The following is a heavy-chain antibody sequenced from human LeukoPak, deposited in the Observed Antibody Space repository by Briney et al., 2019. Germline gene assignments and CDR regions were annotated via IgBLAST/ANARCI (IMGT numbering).Heavy chain of an antibody. CDR3: AREWN. V-gene: IGHV3-7*01. Sequence: GGSLRLSCVASGFTFRTDWMGWVRQAPGKGPEWVASIKHDGSEKYYVDSVKGRFTISTDNAKNSLYLQMNSLRAEDTAVYYCAREWNWGQGSLVTVSS. J-gene: IGHJ4*02. CDR1: GFTFRTDW. CDR2: IKHDGSEK.